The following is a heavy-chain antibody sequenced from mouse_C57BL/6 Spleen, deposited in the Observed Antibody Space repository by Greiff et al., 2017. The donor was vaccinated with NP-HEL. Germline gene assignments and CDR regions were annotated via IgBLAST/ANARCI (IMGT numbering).Heavy chain of an antibody. CDR2: ISSGSSTI. Sequence: EVNVVESGGGLVKPGGSLKLSCAASGFAFSDYGMHWVRQAPEKGLEWVAYISSGSSTIYYADTVKGRFTISRDNAKNTLFLQMTSLRSEDTAMYYCAGWLLRGDAMDYWGQGTSVTVSS. J-gene: IGHJ4*01. V-gene: IGHV5-17*01. CDR1: GFAFSDYG. CDR3: AGWLLRGDAMDY. D-gene: IGHD2-3*01.